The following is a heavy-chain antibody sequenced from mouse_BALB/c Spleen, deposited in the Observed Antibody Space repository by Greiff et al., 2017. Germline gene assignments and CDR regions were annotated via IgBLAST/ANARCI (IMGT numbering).Heavy chain of an antibody. CDR2: ISSGGGNT. Sequence: DVKLVESGGGLVKPGGSLKLSCAASGFTFSSYTMSWVRQTPEKRLEWVATISSGGGNTYYPDSVKGRFTISRDNAKNNLYLQMSSLRSEDTALYYCARWNYGSSYDYWGQGTTLTVSS. J-gene: IGHJ2*01. CDR1: GFTFSSYT. D-gene: IGHD1-1*01. CDR3: ARWNYGSSYDY. V-gene: IGHV5-9*03.